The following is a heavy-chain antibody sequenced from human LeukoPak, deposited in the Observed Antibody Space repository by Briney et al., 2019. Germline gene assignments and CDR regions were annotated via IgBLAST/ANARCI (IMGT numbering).Heavy chain of an antibody. Sequence: GGSLRLSCAASGFTFSSYAMSWVRQAPGKGLEWVSGISGSDGSTNYADSVKGRFTISRDNSKNTLYLQMNSLRAEDTAVYYCAKDESYYYDSSGSTLDYWGQGTLVTVSS. J-gene: IGHJ4*02. CDR1: GFTFSSYA. CDR3: AKDESYYYDSSGSTLDY. CDR2: ISGSDGST. V-gene: IGHV3-23*01. D-gene: IGHD3-22*01.